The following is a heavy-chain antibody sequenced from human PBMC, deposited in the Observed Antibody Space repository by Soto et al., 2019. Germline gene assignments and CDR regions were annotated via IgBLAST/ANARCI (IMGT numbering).Heavy chain of an antibody. Sequence: DVQLVESGGGLVQPGGSLTLSCAGSGFTVTSKYMSWVRQAPGKGLEWVSLIQSGGSTFYADSVKGRFSISRDNSKNTLYLQMNSLRAEDTAVYYCARDLTFGAVPKYYYYGMDVWGQGTTVTVSS. D-gene: IGHD3-3*01. V-gene: IGHV3-66*01. CDR1: GFTVTSKY. CDR3: ARDLTFGAVPKYYYYGMDV. J-gene: IGHJ6*02. CDR2: IQSGGST.